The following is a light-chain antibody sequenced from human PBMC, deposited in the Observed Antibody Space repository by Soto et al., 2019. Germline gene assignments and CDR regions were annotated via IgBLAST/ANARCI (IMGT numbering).Light chain of an antibody. J-gene: IGLJ1*01. V-gene: IGLV2-8*01. Sequence: QSVLTQPPSASGSPGQSVTISCTGTSSDVGAYNYVSWYQQHPGKAPNLMIYEVSKRPSGVPDRFSGSKSGNTASLTVSGLQAEDEAYYYCSSHAGSNNYVFGTGTKVTVL. CDR1: SSDVGAYNY. CDR2: EVS. CDR3: SSHAGSNNYV.